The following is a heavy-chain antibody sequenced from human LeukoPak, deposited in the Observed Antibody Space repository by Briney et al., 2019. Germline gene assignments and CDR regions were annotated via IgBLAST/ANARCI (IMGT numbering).Heavy chain of an antibody. CDR1: GFTFSSYS. CDR2: ISSSSSTI. V-gene: IGHV3-48*01. D-gene: IGHD3-10*02. J-gene: IGHJ6*04. CDR3: AELGITMIGGV. Sequence: GGPLRLSCAASGFTFSSYSMNWVRQAPGKGLEWVSYISSSSSTIYYADSVKGRFTISRDNAKNSLYLQMNSLRAEDTAVYYCAELGITMIGGVWGKGTTVTISS.